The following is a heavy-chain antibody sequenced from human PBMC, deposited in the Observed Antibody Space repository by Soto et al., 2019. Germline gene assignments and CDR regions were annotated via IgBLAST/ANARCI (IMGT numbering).Heavy chain of an antibody. Sequence: QVQLQQWGAGLLKPSETLSLTCAVYGGAFSGYYWTWIRQPPGTGLEWVGEINHSGSTNYNPSLNSRGTISVDTSKNLFSLAPTSVTGADTSVYYCARDKLTGLFDYWGQGTLVTVSS. CDR3: ARDKLTGLFDY. J-gene: IGHJ4*02. CDR1: GGAFSGYY. CDR2: INHSGST. D-gene: IGHD3-16*01. V-gene: IGHV4-34*01.